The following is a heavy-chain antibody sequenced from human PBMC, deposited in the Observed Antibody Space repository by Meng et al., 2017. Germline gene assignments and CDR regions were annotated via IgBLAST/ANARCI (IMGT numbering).Heavy chain of an antibody. D-gene: IGHD3-22*01. J-gene: IGHJ4*02. V-gene: IGHV4-59*01. CDR1: GGSISSYY. CDR3: AREVDDSSGYYFYY. Sequence: SETLSLTCTVSGGSISSYYWSWIRQPPGKGLEWIGYIYYSGSTNYNPSLKSRVTISVDTSKNQFSLKRSSVTAADTAVYYCAREVDDSSGYYFYYWGQGTLVTVSS. CDR2: IYYSGST.